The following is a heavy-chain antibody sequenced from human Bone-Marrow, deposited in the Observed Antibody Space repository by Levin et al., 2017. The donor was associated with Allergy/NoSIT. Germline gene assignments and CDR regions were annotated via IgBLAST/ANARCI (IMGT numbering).Heavy chain of an antibody. CDR3: ARDYSSSWYGDYDYGMDV. J-gene: IGHJ6*02. Sequence: ASVKVSCKASGYTFTSYGISWVRQAPGQGLEWMGWISAYNGNTNYAQKLQGRVTMTTDTSTSTAYMELRSLRSDDTAVYYCARDYSSSWYGDYDYGMDVWGQGTTVTVSS. D-gene: IGHD6-13*01. CDR1: GYTFTSYG. CDR2: ISAYNGNT. V-gene: IGHV1-18*01.